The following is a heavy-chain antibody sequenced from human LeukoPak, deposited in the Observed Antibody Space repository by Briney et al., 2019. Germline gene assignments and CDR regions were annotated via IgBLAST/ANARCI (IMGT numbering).Heavy chain of an antibody. CDR3: ARVLDGDSLYRWAWFDP. V-gene: IGHV1-18*01. J-gene: IGHJ5*02. D-gene: IGHD4-17*01. CDR1: GYTFTSYG. Sequence: ASVKVSCKASGYTFTSYGINWVRQAPGQGLEWMGWIRVYNGNTNYAQKLQGRVTMTTDTSTSTAYMELRSLRSDDTAVYYCARVLDGDSLYRWAWFDPWGQGTLVTVSS. CDR2: IRVYNGNT.